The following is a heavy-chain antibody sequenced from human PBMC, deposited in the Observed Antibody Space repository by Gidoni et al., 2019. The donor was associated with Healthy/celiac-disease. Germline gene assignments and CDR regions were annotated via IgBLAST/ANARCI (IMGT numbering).Heavy chain of an antibody. J-gene: IGHJ4*02. D-gene: IGHD4-17*01. CDR2: IKQDGSEK. Sequence: EVQLVESGGGLVQPGGSLRLSCAASGFPFSTYWMSWVRQAPGKGLEWVANIKQDGSEKYYVDSVKGRFTISRDNAKNSLYLQMNSLRAEDTAVYYCARVGYGDYQDYWGQGTLVTVSS. CDR3: ARVGYGDYQDY. V-gene: IGHV3-7*01. CDR1: GFPFSTYW.